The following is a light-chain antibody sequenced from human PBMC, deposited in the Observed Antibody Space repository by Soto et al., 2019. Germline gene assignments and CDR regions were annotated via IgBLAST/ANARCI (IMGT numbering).Light chain of an antibody. CDR3: SAYTSSSTVL. CDR2: GVT. J-gene: IGLJ2*01. V-gene: IGLV2-14*01. CDR1: RSDVGAYNY. Sequence: QSALTQPASISGSPGQSITISCTGTRSDVGAYNYVSWYQQHPGKAPKLMIYGVTNRPSGVSGRFSGSKSGNTASLTISGLQAEDEADYYCSAYTSSSTVLFRGGTKLTVL.